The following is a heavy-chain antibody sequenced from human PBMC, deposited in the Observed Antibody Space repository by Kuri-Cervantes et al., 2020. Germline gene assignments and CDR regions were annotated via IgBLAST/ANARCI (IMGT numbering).Heavy chain of an antibody. D-gene: IGHD3-10*01. CDR1: GFTFSSYS. CDR3: ARAAMGSIEFTMVRGGPRFSNYYYYGMDV. V-gene: IGHV3-21*01. Sequence: GGSLRLSCAASGFTFSSYSMNWVRQAPGKGLEWVSSISSSSSYIYYADSVKGRFTISRDNAKNSLYLQMNSLRAEDTAVYYCARAAMGSIEFTMVRGGPRFSNYYYYGMDVWGQGTTVTVSS. J-gene: IGHJ6*02. CDR2: ISSSSSYI.